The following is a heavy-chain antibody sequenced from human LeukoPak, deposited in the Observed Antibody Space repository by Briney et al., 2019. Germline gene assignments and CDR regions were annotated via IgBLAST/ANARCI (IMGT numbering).Heavy chain of an antibody. CDR2: IYHSGST. CDR3: ARIAAAATYDAFDI. J-gene: IGHJ3*02. Sequence: SETLSLTCAVSGYSISSGYYWGWIRQPPGKGLEWIGSIYHSGSTYYHPSLKSRVTIPVDTSKNQFSLKLSSVTAADTAEYYCARIAAAATYDAFDIWGQGTMVTVSS. V-gene: IGHV4-38-2*01. D-gene: IGHD6-13*01. CDR1: GYSISSGYY.